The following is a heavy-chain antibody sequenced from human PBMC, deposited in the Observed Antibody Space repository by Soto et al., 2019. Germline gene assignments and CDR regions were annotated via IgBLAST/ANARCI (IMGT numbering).Heavy chain of an antibody. D-gene: IGHD3-22*01. Sequence: PGGSLRLSCAASGFTFSSYAMSWVRQAPGKGLEWVSAISGSGVYTYYADSVKGRFTIFRDNSKNTLYLQMNSLRAEDTAVYYCAKAVHYYDSSGPGYWGQGTLVTVSS. CDR3: AKAVHYYDSSGPGY. CDR2: ISGSGVYT. J-gene: IGHJ4*02. CDR1: GFTFSSYA. V-gene: IGHV3-23*01.